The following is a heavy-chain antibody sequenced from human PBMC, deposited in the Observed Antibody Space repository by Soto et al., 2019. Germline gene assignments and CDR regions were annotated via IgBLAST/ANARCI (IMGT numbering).Heavy chain of an antibody. J-gene: IGHJ6*02. CDR1: GFTFSSYW. D-gene: IGHD6-13*01. Sequence: HPGGSLRLSCAASGFTFSSYWMHWVRQAPGKGQVWVSRINSDGSSTSYADSVKGRFTISRDNAKNTLYLQMNSLRAEDTAVYYCARDSIAAAGTIQYYYYGMDVWGQGTTVTVSS. V-gene: IGHV3-74*01. CDR2: INSDGSST. CDR3: ARDSIAAAGTIQYYYYGMDV.